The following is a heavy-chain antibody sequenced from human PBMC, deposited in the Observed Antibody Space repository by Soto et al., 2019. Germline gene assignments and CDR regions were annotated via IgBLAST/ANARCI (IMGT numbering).Heavy chain of an antibody. J-gene: IGHJ6*02. CDR3: ARGFQWLGKRKCCMVV. D-gene: IGHD6-19*01. V-gene: IGHV1-8*01. CDR2: MNPNSGNT. Sequence: ASVKVSCKASGYTFTSYDINWVRQATGQGIEWMGWMNPNSGNTGYAQKFQGRGTMTRNTSISTAYMELSSLRSEDTAVYYCARGFQWLGKRKCCMVVWCQGTTGTGSS. CDR1: GYTFTSYD.